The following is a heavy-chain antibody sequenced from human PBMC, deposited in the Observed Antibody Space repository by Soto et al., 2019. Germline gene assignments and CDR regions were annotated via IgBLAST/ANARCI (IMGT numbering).Heavy chain of an antibody. D-gene: IGHD2-15*01. J-gene: IGHJ4*02. CDR1: GYTFTSYG. Sequence: GYTFTSYGISWVRQAPGQGLEWMGWLSAYNGNTNYAQKLQGRVTMTTDTSTSTAYMELRSLRSDDTAVYYCARDLRSGGSCPGGYWGQGTLVTVSS. V-gene: IGHV1-18*01. CDR3: ARDLRSGGSCPGGY. CDR2: LSAYNGNT.